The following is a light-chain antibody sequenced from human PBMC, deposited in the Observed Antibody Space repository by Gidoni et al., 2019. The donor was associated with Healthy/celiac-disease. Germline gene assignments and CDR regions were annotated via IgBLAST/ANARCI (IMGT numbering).Light chain of an antibody. V-gene: IGKV1-39*01. CDR3: QQSYSTPRIT. J-gene: IGKJ5*01. CDR1: QSISSY. Sequence: QMTQSPSSLSASVGDRVTITCRASQSISSYVKWYQQKPGKAPKLLIYAGSSLQSGGPSRFSGSGAGTDFTLTISSLQPEDFATYYCQQSYSTPRITFGQGTRLEIK. CDR2: AGS.